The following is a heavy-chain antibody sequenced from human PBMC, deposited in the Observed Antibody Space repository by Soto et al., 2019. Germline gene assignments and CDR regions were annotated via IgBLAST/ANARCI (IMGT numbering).Heavy chain of an antibody. J-gene: IGHJ6*02. D-gene: IGHD3-16*01. CDR1: GGSISSNSYY. V-gene: IGHV4-39*01. CDR2: IYYSGTT. Sequence: QLQLQESGPGLVKPSETLSLTCTVSGGSISSNSYYWAWIRQPPGKGLEWIGNIYYSGTTYYNPSLKSRVPISVDTYKNQFSLKLSSVTAADTAVYYCARHKGGYYSGVDVWGQGTTVTVSS. CDR3: ARHKGGYYSGVDV.